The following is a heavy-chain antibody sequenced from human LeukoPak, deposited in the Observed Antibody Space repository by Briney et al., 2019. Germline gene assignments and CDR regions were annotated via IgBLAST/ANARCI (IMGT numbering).Heavy chain of an antibody. D-gene: IGHD3-16*01. Sequence: PGGSLRLSCAASGFTFSSYAMSWVRQAPGKGLEWVSAISGSGGSTYYADSVKGRFTISRDNSKNTLYLQMNSLRAEDTAVYYCAIVITSDEDAFDIWGQGTMVTVSS. CDR2: ISGSGGST. CDR3: AIVITSDEDAFDI. V-gene: IGHV3-23*01. CDR1: GFTFSSYA. J-gene: IGHJ3*02.